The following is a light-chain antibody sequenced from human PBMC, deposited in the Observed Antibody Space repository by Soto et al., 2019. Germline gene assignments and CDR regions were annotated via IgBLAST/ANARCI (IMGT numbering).Light chain of an antibody. CDR2: AAS. V-gene: IGKV1-9*01. J-gene: IGKJ4*01. Sequence: IQLTQTPSSLSASVGDRVTITCRASQGISSFLAWYQQKPGKAPKLLIYAASSLQSGVPSSFSGSGFGTDFTLTITSLQPEDFATYYCQQVESYPSTFGGGTKVEMK. CDR3: QQVESYPST. CDR1: QGISSF.